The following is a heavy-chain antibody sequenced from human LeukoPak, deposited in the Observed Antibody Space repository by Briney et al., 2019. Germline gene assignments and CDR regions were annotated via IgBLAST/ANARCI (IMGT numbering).Heavy chain of an antibody. CDR1: GGSISSYY. V-gene: IGHV4-59*12. J-gene: IGHJ3*01. D-gene: IGHD6-19*01. Sequence: SETLSLTCTVSGGSISSYYWSWIRQPPGKGLEWNGYIYYSGSTNYNPSLKSRVTISVDTSKNQFSLKLSSVTAADTAVYYCAREDAVSSDDAFDLWGQGTMVTVS. CDR3: AREDAVSSDDAFDL. CDR2: IYYSGST.